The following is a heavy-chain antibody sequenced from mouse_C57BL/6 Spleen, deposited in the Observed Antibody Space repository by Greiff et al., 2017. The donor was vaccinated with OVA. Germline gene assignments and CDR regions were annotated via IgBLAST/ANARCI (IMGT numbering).Heavy chain of an antibody. CDR1: GYTFTDYN. D-gene: IGHD1-1*01. CDR2: INPNNGGT. J-gene: IGHJ1*03. CDR3: AAYYGSSPWYFDV. V-gene: IGHV1-18*01. Sequence: EVQLQQSGPELVKPGASVKIPCKASGYTFTDYNMDWVKQSHGKSLEWIGDINPNNGGTIYNQKFKGKATLTVDKSSSTAYMELRSLTSEDTAVYYCAAYYGSSPWYFDVWAQGPRSPSPQ.